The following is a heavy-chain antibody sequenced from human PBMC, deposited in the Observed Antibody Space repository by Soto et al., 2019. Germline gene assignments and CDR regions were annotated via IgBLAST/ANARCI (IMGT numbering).Heavy chain of an antibody. D-gene: IGHD1-26*01. CDR3: ATEGRPASGSYFYYYYGMDV. V-gene: IGHV1-24*01. J-gene: IGHJ6*02. Sequence: QVQLVQSGAEVKKPGASVKVSCKVSGYNLTELSMHWVRQAPGKGLEWMGGFDPEDGETIYAQKFQGRVTMTEDTSTDAAYMELSSLRAEDTAVYYGATEGRPASGSYFYYYYGMDVWGQGTTVTVSS. CDR2: FDPEDGET. CDR1: GYNLTELS.